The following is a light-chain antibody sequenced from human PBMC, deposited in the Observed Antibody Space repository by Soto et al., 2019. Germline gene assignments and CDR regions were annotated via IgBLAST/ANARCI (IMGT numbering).Light chain of an antibody. CDR1: SSDVGGYTY. V-gene: IGLV2-14*01. J-gene: IGLJ1*01. CDR3: SSYTSSSTPYV. CDR2: EVS. Sequence: QSVLTQPASVSGSPGQSITISCSGTSSDVGGYTYVSWYQQHPGKAPKVIIYEVSHRPSGVSSRFSGSKSGKTASLTISGLQAEDEADYYCSSYTSSSTPYVFGTGTKLTVL.